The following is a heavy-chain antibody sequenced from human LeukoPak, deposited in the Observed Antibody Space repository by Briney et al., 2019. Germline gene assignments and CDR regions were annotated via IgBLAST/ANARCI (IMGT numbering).Heavy chain of an antibody. CDR2: IKEDGSEK. J-gene: IGHJ4*02. V-gene: IGHV3-7*03. CDR1: GFTFGDHA. D-gene: IGHD3-16*01. Sequence: GGSLRLSCTASGFTFGDHAMSWVRQAPGKGLEWVANIKEDGSEKYYVDSVKGRFTISRDNAKNSLFLQMNSLRAEDTAVYYCARTLRGGGALDYWGQGTLVTVSS. CDR3: ARTLRGGGALDY.